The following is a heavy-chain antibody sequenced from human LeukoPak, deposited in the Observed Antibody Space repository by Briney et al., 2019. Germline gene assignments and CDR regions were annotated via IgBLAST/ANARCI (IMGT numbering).Heavy chain of an antibody. CDR3: ARDCPLGGGDCYSIRLLDN. Sequence: ASVKVSCKASGGTFSSYAISWVRQAPGQGLEWVGWISAYNGDTKYAQKFQGRVTMTTDTSTSTAYMEVRSLRSDDTAVYYCARDCPLGGGDCYSIRLLDNWGQGTLVTVSS. D-gene: IGHD2-21*02. CDR2: ISAYNGDT. V-gene: IGHV1-18*01. J-gene: IGHJ4*02. CDR1: GGTFSSYA.